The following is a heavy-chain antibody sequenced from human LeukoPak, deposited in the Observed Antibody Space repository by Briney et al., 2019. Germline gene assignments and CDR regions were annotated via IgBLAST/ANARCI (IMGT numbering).Heavy chain of an antibody. Sequence: ASVKVSCKASGYTFTGYYMHWVRQAPGQGLEWMGWINPNSGGTNYAQKFQGRVTMTRDTSISTAYMELSRLRSDDTAVYYCAREVTYYYDSSGYYPPYYYYYYYMDVWGKGTTVTVSS. CDR3: AREVTYYYDSSGYYPPYYYYYYYMDV. CDR1: GYTFTGYY. CDR2: INPNSGGT. J-gene: IGHJ6*03. D-gene: IGHD3-22*01. V-gene: IGHV1-2*02.